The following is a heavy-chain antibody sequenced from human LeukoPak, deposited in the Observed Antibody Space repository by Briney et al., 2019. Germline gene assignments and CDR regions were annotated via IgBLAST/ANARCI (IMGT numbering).Heavy chain of an antibody. CDR3: AKVGQQLVEDY. J-gene: IGHJ4*02. CDR1: GFTFSAFG. Sequence: PGGSLRLSCAASGFTFSAFGMHWVRQAPGKGLEWVAVISWDGSNKYYADSVKGRFTISRDNSKNTLYLQMNSLRAEDTAVYYCAKVGQQLVEDYWGQGTLVTVSS. V-gene: IGHV3-30*18. CDR2: ISWDGSNK. D-gene: IGHD6-13*01.